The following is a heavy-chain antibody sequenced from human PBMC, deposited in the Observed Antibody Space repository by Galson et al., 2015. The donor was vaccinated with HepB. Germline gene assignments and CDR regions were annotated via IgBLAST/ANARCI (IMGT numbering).Heavy chain of an antibody. V-gene: IGHV1-69*04. CDR2: IIPILGIA. D-gene: IGHD7-27*01. Sequence: SVKVSCKASGGTFSSYAISWVRQAPGQGLEWMGRIIPILGIANYAQKFQGRVTITADKSTSTAYMELSSLRSEDTAVYYCASSTGDVVGDAFDIWGQGTMVTVSS. CDR1: GGTFSSYA. J-gene: IGHJ3*02. CDR3: ASSTGDVVGDAFDI.